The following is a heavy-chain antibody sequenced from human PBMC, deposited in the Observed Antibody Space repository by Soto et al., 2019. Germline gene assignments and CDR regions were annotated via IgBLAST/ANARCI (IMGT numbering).Heavy chain of an antibody. CDR3: ARKGPGSLTTYCSGGGCQYAFDI. V-gene: IGHV3-23*01. CDR2: ISGGGDGT. J-gene: IGHJ3*02. Sequence: EVQLLESGGGLVQPGGSLRLSCAASGFTFSGYAIIWVRQAPGKGLEWVSTISGGGDGTYYADPVKGRFTISRDNSRDTVYLQMSSLRAEDTAVYYCARKGPGSLTTYCSGGGCQYAFDIWCQGKMVTVSS. CDR1: GFTFSGYA. D-gene: IGHD2-15*01.